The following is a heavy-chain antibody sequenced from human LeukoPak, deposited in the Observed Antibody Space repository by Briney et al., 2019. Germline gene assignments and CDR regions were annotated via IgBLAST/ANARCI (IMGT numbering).Heavy chain of an antibody. V-gene: IGHV3-15*01. CDR2: IKSKTDGGTT. CDR3: TTERRYSSSWSTPFGY. Sequence: GGSLRLSCAASGFTFSNAWMSWVRQAPGKGLEWVGRIKSKTDGGTTDYAAPVKGRFTISRDDSKNTLYLQMNSLKIEDTAMYYCTTERRYSSSWSTPFGYWGQGTLVTVSS. CDR1: GFTFSNAW. D-gene: IGHD6-13*01. J-gene: IGHJ4*02.